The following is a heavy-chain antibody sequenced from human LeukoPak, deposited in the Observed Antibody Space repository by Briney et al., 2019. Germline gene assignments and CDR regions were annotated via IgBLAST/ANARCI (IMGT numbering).Heavy chain of an antibody. CDR1: GGSISSSNW. CDR3: ARDRLDYYGSGSYLLFDY. Sequence: SETLSLTCTVSGGSISSSNWWSWVRQPPGKGLEWIGEIYHSGSTIYNPSLKSRVTISVDKSKNQFSLKLSSVTAADTAVYYCARDRLDYYGSGSYLLFDYWGQGTLVTVSS. V-gene: IGHV4-4*02. J-gene: IGHJ4*02. CDR2: IYHSGST. D-gene: IGHD3-10*01.